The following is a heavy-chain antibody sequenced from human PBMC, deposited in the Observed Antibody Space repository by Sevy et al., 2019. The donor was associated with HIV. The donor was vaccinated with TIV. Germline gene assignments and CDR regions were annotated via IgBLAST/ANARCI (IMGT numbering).Heavy chain of an antibody. CDR3: ARVGVIGYCSGGSCFDY. V-gene: IGHV4-30-2*01. Sequence: SETLSLTCAVSGGSISSGGYSWSWIRQPTGKGREWIGYIYHSGSTYYNPSLKSRVTISVDRSKNQFSLKLSSVTAADTAVYYCARVGVIGYCSGGSCFDYWGQGTLVTVSS. CDR1: GGSISSGGYS. CDR2: IYHSGST. D-gene: IGHD2-15*01. J-gene: IGHJ4*02.